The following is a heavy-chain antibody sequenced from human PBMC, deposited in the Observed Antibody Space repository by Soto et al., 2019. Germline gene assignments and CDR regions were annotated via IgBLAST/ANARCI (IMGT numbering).Heavy chain of an antibody. CDR2: IKQDGSEK. CDR3: ARVRSDFWTTDEGYFDL. J-gene: IGHJ2*01. D-gene: IGHD3-3*01. CDR1: GFTFSSYW. Sequence: GGSLRLSCAASGFTFSSYWMSWVRQAPGKGLEWVANIKQDGSEKYYVDSVKGRFTISRDNAKNSLYLQMNSLRAEDTAVYYCARVRSDFWTTDEGYFDLWGRGTLVTVSS. V-gene: IGHV3-7*05.